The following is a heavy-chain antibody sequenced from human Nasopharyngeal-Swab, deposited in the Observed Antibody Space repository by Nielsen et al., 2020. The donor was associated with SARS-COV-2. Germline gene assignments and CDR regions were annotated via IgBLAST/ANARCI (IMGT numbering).Heavy chain of an antibody. CDR3: ARDPSYCSGGSCYSNWFDP. CDR1: GYTFTGYY. CDR2: INPNSGGT. Sequence: ASVKVSCKASGYTFTGYYMHWVRQAPGQGLEWMGRINPNSGGTNYAQKFQGRVTMTRDTSISTAYMELSRLRSDDTAVYYCARDPSYCSGGSCYSNWFDPWGQGTLVTVSS. V-gene: IGHV1-2*06. D-gene: IGHD2-15*01. J-gene: IGHJ5*02.